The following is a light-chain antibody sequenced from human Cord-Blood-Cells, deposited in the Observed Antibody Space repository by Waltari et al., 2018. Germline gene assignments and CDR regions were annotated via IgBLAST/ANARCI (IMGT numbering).Light chain of an antibody. J-gene: IGLJ2*01. CDR3: QSYDSSLSGSVV. CDR2: GTS. CDR1: SSHIGAGYD. V-gene: IGLV1-40*01. Sequence: QSVLTQPPSVSGAPGQRVTISCTGSSSHIGAGYDVQGYQQLPGTAPKLLIYGTSNRPAGVPDRFSGSKSGTSPALAITGLQAEDEADNYCQSYDSSLSGSVVFGAGTKLTVL.